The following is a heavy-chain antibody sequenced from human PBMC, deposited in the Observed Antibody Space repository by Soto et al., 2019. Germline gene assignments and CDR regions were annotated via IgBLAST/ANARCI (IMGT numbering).Heavy chain of an antibody. V-gene: IGHV3-30*03. Sequence: GGSLRLSCAVSGFTFSDYGMHWARQAPGKGLDWVAVVSKDGTDYYYADSVKGRFTISRDNSKNTPYLQMNSLRPEDTAMYYCASRVPEGHYGAPYLQHWGQGTLVTVSS. CDR2: VSKDGTDY. CDR3: ASRVPEGHYGAPYLQH. CDR1: GFTFSDYG. J-gene: IGHJ1*01. D-gene: IGHD3-10*01.